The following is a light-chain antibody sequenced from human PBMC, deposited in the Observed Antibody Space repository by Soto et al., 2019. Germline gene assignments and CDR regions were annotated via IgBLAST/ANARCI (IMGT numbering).Light chain of an antibody. V-gene: IGLV2-23*01. J-gene: IGLJ2*01. CDR2: EGS. CDR3: CSYARGTTVV. Sequence: QSALTQPASVSGSPGQSITLSCTGTSSDVGSYNLVSWYQQHPGKAPKLIIYEGSKRPSGVSNRFSGSKSGNTASLTISGLQAEDEADYYCCSYARGTTVVFGGGTKLTVL. CDR1: SSDVGSYNL.